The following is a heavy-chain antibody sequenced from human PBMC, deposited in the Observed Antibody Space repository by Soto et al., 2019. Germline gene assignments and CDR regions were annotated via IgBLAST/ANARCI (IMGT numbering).Heavy chain of an antibody. Sequence: GASVKVSCKASGYTLTSYYLHWVRQAPGQGPEWMGIISPSGGITNDAQKFQDRVTMTSDTSTSTVYMELSSLRSEDTAVYYCARGISTTRYYYYYGMDVWGQGTTVTVSS. CDR2: ISPSGGIT. J-gene: IGHJ6*02. D-gene: IGHD2-2*01. CDR3: ARGISTTRYYYYYGMDV. CDR1: GYTLTSYY. V-gene: IGHV1-46*01.